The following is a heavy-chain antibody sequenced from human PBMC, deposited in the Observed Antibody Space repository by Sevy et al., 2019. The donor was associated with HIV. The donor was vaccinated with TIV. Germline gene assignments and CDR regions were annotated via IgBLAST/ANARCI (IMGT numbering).Heavy chain of an antibody. Sequence: CLRLSCTTSGFTFGDYGVSWFRQAPGKGLEWVGFIRTKPYGGTAQYAASVKGRFTISRDDSKSIAYLQMNSLKSEDTAVYYCTRNYLLITFVRLIVSGGGHSWGQGTLVTVSS. J-gene: IGHJ4*02. D-gene: IGHD3-16*02. CDR3: TRNYLLITFVRLIVSGGGHS. CDR1: GFTFGDYG. V-gene: IGHV3-49*03. CDR2: IRTKPYGGTA.